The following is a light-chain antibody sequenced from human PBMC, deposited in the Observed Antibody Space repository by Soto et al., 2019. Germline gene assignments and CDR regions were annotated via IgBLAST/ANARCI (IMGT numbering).Light chain of an antibody. V-gene: IGKV2-30*01. CDR2: KAS. Sequence: DAVMTQNPLSLPVALGQPAAISCRCSQSLVYSDVNSYLNWFQQRPGQSPRRLIYKASNRDPGVPDRFSGSGSGTDFTLKITRVEAEDVGVYYCMQGTHWPWTFGQGAKVDI. J-gene: IGKJ1*01. CDR3: MQGTHWPWT. CDR1: QSLVYSDVNSY.